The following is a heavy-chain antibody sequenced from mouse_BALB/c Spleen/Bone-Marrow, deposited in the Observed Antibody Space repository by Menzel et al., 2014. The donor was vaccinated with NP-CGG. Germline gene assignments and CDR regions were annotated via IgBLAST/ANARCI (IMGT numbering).Heavy chain of an antibody. J-gene: IGHJ2*01. Sequence: VQLQQSGAELVKPGASVKLSCTASGFNIKDTYMHWVKQRPDQGLEWIGRIDPANGNTKYNPKFQGKATITSDTSSNPAYLQLGSLTSGGTAVYYCVGWEDCWGRGATLTVSS. V-gene: IGHV14-3*02. CDR1: GFNIKDTY. CDR3: VGWEDC. D-gene: IGHD4-1*01. CDR2: IDPANGNT.